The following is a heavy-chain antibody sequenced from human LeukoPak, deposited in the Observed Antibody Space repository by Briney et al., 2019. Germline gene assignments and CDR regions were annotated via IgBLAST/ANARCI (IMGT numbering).Heavy chain of an antibody. CDR3: AAKGNGYTGIYLFAH. Sequence: GSLRLSSAASGFSVSVNYMSWVRPAPGKGLEGVSVLFASGCSKYADAVKGRLTISRDNSENTLDLHMHSLRVEDTAVYYCAAKGNGYTGIYLFAHWGQGTLVTVSS. V-gene: IGHV3-66*01. CDR1: GFSVSVNY. J-gene: IGHJ4*02. CDR2: LFASGCS. D-gene: IGHD1-26*01.